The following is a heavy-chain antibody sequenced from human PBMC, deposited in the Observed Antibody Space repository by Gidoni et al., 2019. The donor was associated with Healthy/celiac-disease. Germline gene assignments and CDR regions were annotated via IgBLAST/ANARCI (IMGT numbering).Heavy chain of an antibody. Sequence: QVQLVQSGAEVKKPGSSVKVSCKASGGTFSSYAISWVRQAPGQGLEWMGGIIPSVGTANYAQKFQGRVTITADESTSTAYMELSSLRSEDTAVYYCAADGEYCTNGVCYGYYFDYWGQGTLVTVSS. CDR2: IIPSVGTA. CDR3: AADGEYCTNGVCYGYYFDY. V-gene: IGHV1-69*01. D-gene: IGHD2-8*01. CDR1: GGTFSSYA. J-gene: IGHJ4*02.